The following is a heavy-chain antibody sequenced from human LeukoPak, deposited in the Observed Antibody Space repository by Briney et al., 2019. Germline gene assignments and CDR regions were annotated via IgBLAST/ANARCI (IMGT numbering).Heavy chain of an antibody. D-gene: IGHD2-15*01. CDR2: IYYSGST. J-gene: IGHJ4*02. Sequence: SETLSLTCTVSGGSISSYYWSWIRQPPGKGLEWIGYIYYSGSTNYNPSLKSRVTISVDTSKNQFSLKLSSVTAADTAVYYCARVAGYCSGGSCYSAEFDYWGQGTLVTASS. V-gene: IGHV4-59*01. CDR1: GGSISSYY. CDR3: ARVAGYCSGGSCYSAEFDY.